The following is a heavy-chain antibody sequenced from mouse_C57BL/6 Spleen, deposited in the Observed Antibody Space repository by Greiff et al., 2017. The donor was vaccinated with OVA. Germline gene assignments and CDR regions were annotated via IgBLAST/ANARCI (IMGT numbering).Heavy chain of an antibody. D-gene: IGHD3-1*01. CDR3: ARPSGGYPDCFAY. V-gene: IGHV1-55*01. CDR1: GYTFTSYW. Sequence: QVQLQQPGAELVKPGASVKMSCKASGYTFTSYWITWVKQRPGQGLEWIGDIYPGSGSTNYNEKFKSKATLTVDTSSSTAYMQLSSLTSEDSAVYYCARPSGGYPDCFAYWGQGTLVTVSA. J-gene: IGHJ3*01. CDR2: IYPGSGST.